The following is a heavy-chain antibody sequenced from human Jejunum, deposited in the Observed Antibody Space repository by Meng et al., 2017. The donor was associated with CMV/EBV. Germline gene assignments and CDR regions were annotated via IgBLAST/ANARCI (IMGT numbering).Heavy chain of an antibody. J-gene: IGHJ4*01. D-gene: IGHD3-9*01. Sequence: QVQLVESGGGVVQPGGSLRLSCAASGLAFSCYGMHWVRQAPGKGLEWVAFIPYDGSNKYYGDSVKGRFTISRDNSKNTLYLQMNSLRAEDTAVYYCASRDYDILSGYPYWGHGTLVTVYS. V-gene: IGHV3-30*02. CDR3: ASRDYDILSGYPY. CDR2: IPYDGSNK. CDR1: GLAFSCYG.